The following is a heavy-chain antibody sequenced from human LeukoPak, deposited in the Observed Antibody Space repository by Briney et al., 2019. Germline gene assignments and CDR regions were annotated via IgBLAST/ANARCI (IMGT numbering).Heavy chain of an antibody. CDR1: GFTFSSYA. J-gene: IGHJ3*02. V-gene: IGHV3-30*02. CDR3: AKQYSSGWSSGASDI. CDR2: IRYDGSNE. Sequence: GGSLRLSCTASGFTFSSYAMHWVRQAPGKGLEWVAFIRYDGSNEYYADSVKGRFTISRDNSKNTLYLQMNSLRAEDTAMYYCAKQYSSGWSSGASDIWGQGTMVTVSS. D-gene: IGHD6-19*01.